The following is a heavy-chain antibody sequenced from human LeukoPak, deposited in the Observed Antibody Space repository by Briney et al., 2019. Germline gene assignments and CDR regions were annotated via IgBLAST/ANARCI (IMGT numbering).Heavy chain of an antibody. V-gene: IGHV3-53*01. Sequence: GGSLRLSCAASGFTFSSYAMSWVRQAPGKGLEWVSVIYSGGSTYYADSVKGRFTISRDNSKNTLYLQMSSLRAEDTAVYYCAGGFVYWGQGTLVTVSS. D-gene: IGHD5-12*01. CDR1: GFTFSSYA. CDR2: IYSGGST. CDR3: AGGFVY. J-gene: IGHJ4*02.